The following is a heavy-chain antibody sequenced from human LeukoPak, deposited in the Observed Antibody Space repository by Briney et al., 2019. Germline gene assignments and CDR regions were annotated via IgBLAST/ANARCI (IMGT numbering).Heavy chain of an antibody. CDR2: ISSSSSYI. Sequence: PGGSLRLSCAASGFTFSSYSMNWVRQAPGKGLERVSSISSSSSYIYYADSVKGRFTISRDNAKNSLHLQMNSLRAEDTAVYYCARDRSLGTVWFGPKRYYYFDYWGQGTLVTVSS. CDR3: ARDRSLGTVWFGPKRYYYFDY. D-gene: IGHD3-10*01. J-gene: IGHJ4*02. CDR1: GFTFSSYS. V-gene: IGHV3-21*01.